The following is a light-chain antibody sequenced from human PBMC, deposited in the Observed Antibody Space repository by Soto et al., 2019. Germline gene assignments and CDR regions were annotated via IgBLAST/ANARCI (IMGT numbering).Light chain of an antibody. CDR3: RSYAGSRNV. V-gene: IGLV2-8*01. J-gene: IGLJ1*01. CDR1: SRDGVGYNY. CDR2: EIN. Sequence: QSVLTQPPCASGSPGQSFASSFSGTSRDGVGYNYVSWYRQHPGKAPKLMSYEINKVATGVPQRFPGARSGNTAALAVSSLQAEDEADYYSRSYAGSRNVFGTGTKAPVL.